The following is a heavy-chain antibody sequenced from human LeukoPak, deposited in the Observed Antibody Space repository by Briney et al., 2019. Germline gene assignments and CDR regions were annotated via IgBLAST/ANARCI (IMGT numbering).Heavy chain of an antibody. D-gene: IGHD3-22*01. CDR2: TFYRYKRHK. J-gene: IGHJ6*01. Sequence: SQTLSLTCLISGDCLSSNCAAWNWPRHSPSRGLEGLGRTFYRYKRHKDFAVSVKSRMTINQVTSKNQLSLQLNSVPPEDTAVYDCARDLRGHRASDVYCDDSSGYFHYYYGMDVWGQGATATDCS. V-gene: IGHV6-1*01. CDR1: GDCLSSNCAA. CDR3: ARDLRGHRASDVYCDDSSGYFHYYYGMDV.